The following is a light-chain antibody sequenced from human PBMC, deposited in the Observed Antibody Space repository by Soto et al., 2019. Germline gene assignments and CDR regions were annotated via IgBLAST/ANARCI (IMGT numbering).Light chain of an antibody. Sequence: DIQMTQSPSTVSASLGDRVTIVCRASRSVDKWLAWYHQTSGKAPKLLISGATNLQTGVTLRIGGSGSGTDFTLTINNLQPEDVGHYYCQQYYSFWTFGQGTKVDIK. V-gene: IGKV1-5*02. CDR2: GAT. J-gene: IGKJ1*01. CDR3: QQYYSFWT. CDR1: RSVDKW.